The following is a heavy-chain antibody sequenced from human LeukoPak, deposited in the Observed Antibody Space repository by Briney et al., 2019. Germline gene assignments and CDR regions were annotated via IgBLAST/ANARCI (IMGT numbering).Heavy chain of an antibody. CDR3: ARVPISTSARGYFDY. D-gene: IGHD3-10*01. V-gene: IGHV4-61*08. CDR1: GGSVSSGGYY. J-gene: IGHJ4*02. Sequence: KPSETLSLTCTVSGGSVSSGGYYWSWIRQPPGKGLEWIGYIYYSGSTTYNPSLNSRVTISVDTSKNKFSLKLSSVTAADTAVYYCARVPISTSARGYFDYWGQGTLVTVSS. CDR2: IYYSGST.